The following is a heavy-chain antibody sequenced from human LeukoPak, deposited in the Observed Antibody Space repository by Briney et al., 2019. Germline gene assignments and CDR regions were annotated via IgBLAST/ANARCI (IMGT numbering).Heavy chain of an antibody. CDR2: INHSGST. Sequence: SETLSLTCAVYGGSFSGYYWSWIRQPPGKGLEWIGEINHSGSTNYNPSLKSRVAISVDTSKNQSSLKLSPVTAADTAVYYCARSTVCSSTSYYGRWFDPWGQGTLVTVSS. J-gene: IGHJ5*02. CDR1: GGSFSGYY. D-gene: IGHD2-2*01. CDR3: ARSTVCSSTSYYGRWFDP. V-gene: IGHV4-34*01.